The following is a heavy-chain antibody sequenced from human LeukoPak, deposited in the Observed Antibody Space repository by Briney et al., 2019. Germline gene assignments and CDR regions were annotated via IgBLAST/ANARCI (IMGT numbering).Heavy chain of an antibody. J-gene: IGHJ4*02. CDR3: VNRAWLDF. CDR1: GFTFHIYA. V-gene: IGHV3-7*01. CDR2: IKEDGSER. Sequence: GGSLRLSCVASGFTFHIYAMNWVRQAPGKGLEWVANIKEDGSERHYVDSVEGRFTISRDNAKNSLSLQMDSLRAEDTAVYYCVNRAWLDFWGQGTLVTVSS.